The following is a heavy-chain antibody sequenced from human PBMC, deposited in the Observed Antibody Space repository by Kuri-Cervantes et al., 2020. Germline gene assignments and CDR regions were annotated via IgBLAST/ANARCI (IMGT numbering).Heavy chain of an antibody. V-gene: IGHV3-23*01. CDR1: GFTFSSYA. CDR3: AREQLYCSGGSCYLGMDV. D-gene: IGHD2-15*01. Sequence: GGSLRLSCAASGFTFSSYALSWVRRAPGKGLGLVSGISGSGGSTYYADSVKGRFTISRDNSKNTLYLQMNSLRAEDTAVYYFAREQLYCSGGSCYLGMDVWGQGTTVTVSS. J-gene: IGHJ6*02. CDR2: ISGSGGST.